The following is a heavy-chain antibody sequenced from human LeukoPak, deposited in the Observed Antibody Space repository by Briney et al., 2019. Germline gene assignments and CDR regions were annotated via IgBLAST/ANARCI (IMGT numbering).Heavy chain of an antibody. CDR3: ARVQRWKDAFDI. Sequence: ASVKVSCKASGYTFTGYYMRWVRQAPGQGLEWMGWINPNSGGTNYAQKFQGRVTMTRDTSISTAYMELSRLRSDDTAVYYCARVQRWKDAFDIWGQGTMVTVSS. J-gene: IGHJ3*02. CDR1: GYTFTGYY. CDR2: INPNSGGT. D-gene: IGHD1-1*01. V-gene: IGHV1-2*02.